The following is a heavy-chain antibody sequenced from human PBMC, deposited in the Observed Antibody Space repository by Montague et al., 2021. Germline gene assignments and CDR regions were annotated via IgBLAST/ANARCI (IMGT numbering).Heavy chain of an antibody. CDR1: GGSFSVYS. CDR2: VNELGSS. CDR3: ARRGIVGGGQKGYFYAMDV. J-gene: IGHJ6*01. D-gene: IGHD1-26*01. V-gene: IGHV4-34*01. Sequence: SETLSLTCAVSGGSFSVYSLTWIRQSPGNRLEWIGEVNELGSSNFNPSLKSRLTISVDTSNKHLSLNLRSVTAADTAVYYCARRGIVGGGQKGYFYAMDVWGNGTTVTV.